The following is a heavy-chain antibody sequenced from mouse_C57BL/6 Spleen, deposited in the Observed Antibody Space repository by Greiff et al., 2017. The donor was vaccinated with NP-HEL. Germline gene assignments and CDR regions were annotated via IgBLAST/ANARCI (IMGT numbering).Heavy chain of an antibody. D-gene: IGHD2-3*01. CDR2: IRSKSNNYAT. CDR3: VRHDDGYFYYFDY. J-gene: IGHJ2*01. CDR1: GFSFNTYA. V-gene: IGHV10-1*01. Sequence: GGGLVQPKGSLKLSCAASGFSFNTYAMNWVRQAPGKGLEWVARIRSKSNNYATYYADSVKDRFTISIDDSESMLYLQMNNFKTENTAMYYCVRHDDGYFYYFDYWGQCTTLTVSS.